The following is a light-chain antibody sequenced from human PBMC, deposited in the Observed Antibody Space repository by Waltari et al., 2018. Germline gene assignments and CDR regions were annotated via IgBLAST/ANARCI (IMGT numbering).Light chain of an antibody. CDR2: DTS. CDR1: QSVGNY. J-gene: IGKJ4*01. Sequence: EVVLTQSPVTLSLSPGESATLSCRASQSVGNYLAWYQHKPGRAPRLLIYDTSNRASGVPASFSGSGSGTDFTLTISRLDPEDFAVYYCLARTTWSRAFGGGTKVEIK. V-gene: IGKV3-11*01. CDR3: LARTTWSRA.